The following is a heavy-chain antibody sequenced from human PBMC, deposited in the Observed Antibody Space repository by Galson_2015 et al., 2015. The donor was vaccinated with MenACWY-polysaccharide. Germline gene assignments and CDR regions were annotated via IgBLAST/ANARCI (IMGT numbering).Heavy chain of an antibody. D-gene: IGHD1-26*01. CDR2: IFHSGTT. CDR3: ARVEKYSGSFYILY. V-gene: IGHV4-38-2*01. J-gene: IGHJ4*02. CDR1: DYSIRSGYF. Sequence: ETLSLTCAVSDYSIRSGYFWGWIRQPPGKGLEWIASIFHSGTTYYNPSLKSRVTISVDTSKNQFSLKLSSVTAADTAVYYCARVEKYSGSFYILYWGQGTLVTVSA.